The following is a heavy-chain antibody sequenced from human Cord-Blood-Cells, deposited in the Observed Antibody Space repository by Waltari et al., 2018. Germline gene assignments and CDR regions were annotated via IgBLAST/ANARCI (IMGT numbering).Heavy chain of an antibody. CDR1: GGSFSGYY. CDR3: ARARRDLDY. V-gene: IGHV4-34*01. D-gene: IGHD6-6*01. J-gene: IGHJ4*02. Sequence: QVQLQQWGAGLLKPSETLSLICAVLGGSFSGYYWSWIRQPPGKGLEWIGEINHSGSTNYNPSLKSRVTISVDTSKNQFSLKLSSVTAADTTVYYCARARRDLDYWGQGTLVTVSS. CDR2: INHSGST.